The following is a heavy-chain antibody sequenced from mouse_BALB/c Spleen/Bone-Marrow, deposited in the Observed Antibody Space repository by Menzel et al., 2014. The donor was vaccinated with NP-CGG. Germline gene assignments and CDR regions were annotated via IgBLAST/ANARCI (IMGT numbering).Heavy chain of an antibody. J-gene: IGHJ2*01. CDR1: GFTFTDYY. Sequence: EVQLVESGGGLVQPGGSLRLSCATSGFTFTDYYMNWARQPPGKALEWLAFIRNKAYGYTTEYSASVKGRFTISRDNSQNILYLQMNTLRAEDSATYYCARDMGGLPFDSWGQGTTLSVSS. CDR2: IRNKAYGYTT. V-gene: IGHV7-3*02. CDR3: ARDMGGLPFDS.